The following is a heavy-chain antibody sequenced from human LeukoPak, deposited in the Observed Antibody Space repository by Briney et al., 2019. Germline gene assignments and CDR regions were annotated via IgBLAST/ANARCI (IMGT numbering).Heavy chain of an antibody. Sequence: GGSLRLSCAASGFIFTNYAMSGVRQAPGKGLEWVSTISQGGETPYYADSVKGRFTISRDNSKNTLYLQISSLSAEDTAVYYCAKLVIPSHSKYFDPWGQGTLVTVSS. J-gene: IGHJ5*02. D-gene: IGHD4-11*01. CDR3: AKLVIPSHSKYFDP. V-gene: IGHV3-23*01. CDR1: GFIFTNYA. CDR2: ISQGGETP.